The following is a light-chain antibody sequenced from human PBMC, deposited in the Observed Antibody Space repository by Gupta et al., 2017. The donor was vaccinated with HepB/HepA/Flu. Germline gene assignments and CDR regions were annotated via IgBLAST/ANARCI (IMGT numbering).Light chain of an antibody. CDR3: QQYSSSPLS. V-gene: IGKV3-20*01. Sequence: EIVLTQSPGTVSVSPGESATLSCRASQTISSNYLAWYQHKPGRAPRLLIYGVSGRATGIPDRFRGSGSGTDFTLTISNLEPEDFAMYYCQQYSSSPLSFGGGTKVDIK. CDR1: QTISSNY. CDR2: GVS. J-gene: IGKJ4*01.